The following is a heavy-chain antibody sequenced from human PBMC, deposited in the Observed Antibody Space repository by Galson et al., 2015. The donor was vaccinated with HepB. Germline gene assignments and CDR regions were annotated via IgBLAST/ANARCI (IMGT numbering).Heavy chain of an antibody. CDR2: IRSKANSYAT. Sequence: LRLSCAASGFTFSGSAMHWVRQASGKGLEWVGRIRSKANSYATAYAASVKGRFTISRDDSKNTAYLQMNSLKTEDTAVYYCTRHPAGRYYGSGTFDPWGQGTLVTVSS. D-gene: IGHD3-10*01. CDR3: TRHPAGRYYGSGTFDP. J-gene: IGHJ5*02. V-gene: IGHV3-73*01. CDR1: GFTFSGSA.